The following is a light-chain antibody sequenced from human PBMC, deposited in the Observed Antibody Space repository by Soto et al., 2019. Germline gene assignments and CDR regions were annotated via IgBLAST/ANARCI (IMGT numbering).Light chain of an antibody. CDR3: QQRSNWLLT. Sequence: EIVLTQSPATLSLSPGERATLSCRASQSVSSYLAWYQQKPGQAPRLLIYDASNRATGIPARFSGSGSGTDFTLTISSLDPEDFAAYYVQQRSNWLLTFGGGTKVESK. V-gene: IGKV3-11*01. J-gene: IGKJ4*01. CDR2: DAS. CDR1: QSVSSY.